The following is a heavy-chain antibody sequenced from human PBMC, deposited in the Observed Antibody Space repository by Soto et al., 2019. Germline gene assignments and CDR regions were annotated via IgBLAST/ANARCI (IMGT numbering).Heavy chain of an antibody. CDR1: GGSISSIGYF. Sequence: PSETLSLTCTVSGGSISSIGYFWGWIRQPPGKGLEWIGSIFYSGSTYYNPSLKSRVTISVDTSKNQFSLKLTSVTAADTAVYYCARPDDHRTVLRFSNRFDNRGQGTPVTV. J-gene: IGHJ5*02. CDR2: IFYSGST. V-gene: IGHV4-39*01. D-gene: IGHD3-3*01. CDR3: ARPDDHRTVLRFSNRFDN.